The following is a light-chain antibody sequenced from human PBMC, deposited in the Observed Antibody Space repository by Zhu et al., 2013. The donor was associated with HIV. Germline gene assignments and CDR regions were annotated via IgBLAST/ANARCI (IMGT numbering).Light chain of an antibody. CDR1: QSVSSY. Sequence: EIVLTQSPATVSLSPGDRATLSCRASQSVSSYLAWYQQKPGQAPRLLIYDASKRATGIPARFSGSGSGTDFTLTISSLQPEDFATYYCQQSYSTPFTFGPGPKWISN. CDR3: QQSYSTPFT. V-gene: IGKV3-11*01. CDR2: DAS. J-gene: IGKJ3*01.